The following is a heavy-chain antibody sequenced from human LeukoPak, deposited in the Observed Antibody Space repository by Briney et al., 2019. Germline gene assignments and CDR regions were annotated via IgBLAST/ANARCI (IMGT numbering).Heavy chain of an antibody. CDR1: GGPMYIYY. CDR2: LSPGVST. J-gene: IGHJ6*03. D-gene: IGHD3-22*01. Sequence: SEALSLTCTVSGGPMYIYYWSWIRQTAGKGLECIGRLSPGVSTSYNPSLKSRVTLSVGTSKNQFVLKLSAVTAADTAVYYCARFKFYDSTGYSPGHYMDVWGKGTTVIVSS. CDR3: ARFKFYDSTGYSPGHYMDV. V-gene: IGHV4-4*07.